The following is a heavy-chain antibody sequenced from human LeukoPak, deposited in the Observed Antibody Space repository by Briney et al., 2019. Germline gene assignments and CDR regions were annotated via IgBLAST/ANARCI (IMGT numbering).Heavy chain of an antibody. V-gene: IGHV1-69*04. J-gene: IGHJ4*02. CDR3: AVAGGIIDY. Sequence: SVKVSCKASGGTFSNYAISWVRQAPGEGLEWMGRIIPVLDVTSYAQKFQGRVTITADKSTTTAYMELSSLRSEDTAVYYCAVAGGIIDYWGQGTLVTVSS. CDR2: IIPVLDVT. CDR1: GGTFSNYA. D-gene: IGHD3-16*02.